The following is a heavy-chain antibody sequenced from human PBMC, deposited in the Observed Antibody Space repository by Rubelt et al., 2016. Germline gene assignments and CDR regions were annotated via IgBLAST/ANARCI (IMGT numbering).Heavy chain of an antibody. Sequence: YAQKFQGRVTITADKSTSTAYMELSSLRSEDTAVYYCAREVGATRTPDYWGQGTLVTVSS. V-gene: IGHV1-69*04. J-gene: IGHJ4*02. D-gene: IGHD1-26*01. CDR3: AREVGATRTPDY.